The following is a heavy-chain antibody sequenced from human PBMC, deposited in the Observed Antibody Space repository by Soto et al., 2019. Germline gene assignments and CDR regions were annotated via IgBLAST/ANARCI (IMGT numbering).Heavy chain of an antibody. Sequence: ASVKVSCKASGYTFTGYYMHWVRQAPGQGLEWMGWINPNSGGTNYAQKFQGWVTMTRDTSISTAYMELSRLRSDDTAVYYCATLEDLGYCSSTSCYYAYWGQGTLVTVSS. D-gene: IGHD2-2*01. CDR2: INPNSGGT. J-gene: IGHJ4*02. CDR1: GYTFTGYY. V-gene: IGHV1-2*04. CDR3: ATLEDLGYCSSTSCYYAY.